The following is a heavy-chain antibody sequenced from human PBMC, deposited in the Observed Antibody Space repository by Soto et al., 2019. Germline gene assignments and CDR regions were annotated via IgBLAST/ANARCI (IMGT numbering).Heavy chain of an antibody. D-gene: IGHD3-22*01. J-gene: IGHJ6*02. V-gene: IGHV4-61*01. CDR1: GGSVSSGSYY. Sequence: LSLTCTVSGGSVSSGSYYWSWIRQPPGKGLEWIGYIYYSGSTNYNPSLKSRDTISVDTSKNQFSLKLSSVTAADTAVYYCARGPIAYYYDSSGYNYYYYGMDVWGQGTTVTVSS. CDR3: ARGPIAYYYDSSGYNYYYYGMDV. CDR2: IYYSGST.